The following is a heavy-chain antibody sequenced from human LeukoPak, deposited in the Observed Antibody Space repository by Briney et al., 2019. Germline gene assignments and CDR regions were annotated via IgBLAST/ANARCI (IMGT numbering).Heavy chain of an antibody. CDR2: INTNTGNP. CDR1: GYTFTSYA. D-gene: IGHD3-3*02. V-gene: IGHV7-4-1*02. Sequence: GASVKVSCKASGYTFTSYAMNWVRQAPGQGLEWMGWINTNTGNPTYAQGFTGRFVFSLDTSVSTAYLQISTLQAEDTAVYYCARDIRVGPHFGYFLYWGQGTLVTVSP. J-gene: IGHJ1*01. CDR3: ARDIRVGPHFGYFLY.